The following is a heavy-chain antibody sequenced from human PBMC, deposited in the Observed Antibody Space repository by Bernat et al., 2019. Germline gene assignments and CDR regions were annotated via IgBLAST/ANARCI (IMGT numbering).Heavy chain of an antibody. D-gene: IGHD7-27*01. Sequence: QVQLVESGGGVVQPGRSLRLSCAASGFTFSNYGMHWVRQAPGKGLEWVAVIWYDGSDKYYADYVRGRFTSSRDNSKNTLYLQMNSLRAEDTAVYYCARGNWGYYYGMDVWGQGTTVTVSS. CDR2: IWYDGSDK. CDR3: ARGNWGYYYGMDV. CDR1: GFTFSNYG. J-gene: IGHJ6*02. V-gene: IGHV3-33*01.